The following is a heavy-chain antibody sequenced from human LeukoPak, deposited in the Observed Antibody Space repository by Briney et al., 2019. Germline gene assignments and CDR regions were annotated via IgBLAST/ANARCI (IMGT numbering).Heavy chain of an antibody. CDR2: IGSSGSPI. CDR1: GFTFSSYA. V-gene: IGHV3-48*04. J-gene: IGHJ4*02. CDR3: ARVSASDY. Sequence: GGSLRLSCAASGFTFSSYAMSWVRQAPGKGLEWVSYIGSSGSPIYYADSVKGRFTISRDNAKNSLYLQMNSLRAEDTAVYYSARVSASDYWGQGTLVTVSS.